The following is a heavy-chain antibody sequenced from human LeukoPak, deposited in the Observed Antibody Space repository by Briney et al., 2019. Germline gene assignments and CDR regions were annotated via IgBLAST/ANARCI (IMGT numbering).Heavy chain of an antibody. Sequence: GGSLRLSCAASGFTFSFYSMNWVRQAPGKGLEWVSYITSSSFNIHYADSVKGRFTISRDNAKNSLYLQMNSLRDEDTSVHYCARGSPPDIWGQGIMVTVSS. CDR1: GFTFSFYS. CDR3: ARGSPPDI. D-gene: IGHD2-15*01. J-gene: IGHJ3*02. CDR2: ITSSSFNI. V-gene: IGHV3-48*02.